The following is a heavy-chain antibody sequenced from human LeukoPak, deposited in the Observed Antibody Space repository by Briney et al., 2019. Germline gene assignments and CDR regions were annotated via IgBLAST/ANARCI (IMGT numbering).Heavy chain of an antibody. CDR3: AKGHGSRTGDFEY. CDR1: GFTFDDYA. D-gene: IGHD3-10*01. Sequence: GGSLRLSCAASGFTFDDYAMHWVRQAPGMGLEWVSLISGDGDYTYYADSVKGRLTISRDNSKNSLYLQMNTLRTEDNALYYCAKGHGSRTGDFEYWGQGTLVTVSS. CDR2: ISGDGDYT. V-gene: IGHV3-43*02. J-gene: IGHJ4*02.